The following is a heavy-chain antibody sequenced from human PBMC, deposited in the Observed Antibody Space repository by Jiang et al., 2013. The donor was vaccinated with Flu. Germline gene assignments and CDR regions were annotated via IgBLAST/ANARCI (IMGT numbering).Heavy chain of an antibody. CDR2: TYYRSKWYN. J-gene: IGHJ6*02. D-gene: IGHD3-16*02. CDR3: ARVRLTFGGVIVKDSGMDV. Sequence: TSQTLSLTCAISGDSVSSNSAAWNWIRQSPSRGLEWLGRTYYRSKWYNDYAVSVKSRITINPDTSKNQFSLQLNSVTPEDTAVYYCARVRLTFGGVIVKDSGMDVWGQGTTVTVSS. V-gene: IGHV6-1*01. CDR1: GDSVSSNSAA.